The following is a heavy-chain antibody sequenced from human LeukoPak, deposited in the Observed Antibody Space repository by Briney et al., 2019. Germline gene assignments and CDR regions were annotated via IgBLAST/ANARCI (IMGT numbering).Heavy chain of an antibody. J-gene: IGHJ3*02. D-gene: IGHD1-1*01. CDR3: ARRTGDDAFDI. CDR2: IIPIFGIA. CDR1: GGTFSSYA. V-gene: IGHV1-69*04. Sequence: SVKVSCKASGGTFSSYAISWVRQAPGQGLEWMGRIIPIFGIANYAQKFQGRVTITADKSTSTAYMELSSLRSEDTAMYYCARRTGDDAFDIWGQGTMVTVSS.